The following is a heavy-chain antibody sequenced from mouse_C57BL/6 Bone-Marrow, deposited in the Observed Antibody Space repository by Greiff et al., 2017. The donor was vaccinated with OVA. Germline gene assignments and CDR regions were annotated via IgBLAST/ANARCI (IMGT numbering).Heavy chain of an antibody. CDR2: IRSKSNNYAT. J-gene: IGHJ2*01. CDR1: GFSFNTYA. D-gene: IGHD4-1*01. V-gene: IGHV10-1*01. CDR3: VRQEGTGTFDY. Sequence: EVQGVESGGGLVQPKGSLKLSCAASGFSFNTYAMNWVRQAPGKGLEWVARIRSKSNNYATYYADSVKDRFTISRDDSESMLYLQMNNLKTEDTAMYDCVRQEGTGTFDYWGQGTTLTVSS.